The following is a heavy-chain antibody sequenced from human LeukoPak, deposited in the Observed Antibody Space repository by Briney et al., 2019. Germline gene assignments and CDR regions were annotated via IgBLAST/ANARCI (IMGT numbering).Heavy chain of an antibody. CDR2: LSGSGAGT. CDR3: ARDQRYFDWLPGLDY. D-gene: IGHD3-9*01. Sequence: GGSLRLSCAASGFTFSDYALGWVRQAPGRGLEWVATLSGSGAGTYYSDSVQGRFTISRDNSKNTLYLQMNSLRAEDTAVYYCARDQRYFDWLPGLDYWGQGTLVTVSS. J-gene: IGHJ4*02. V-gene: IGHV3-23*01. CDR1: GFTFSDYA.